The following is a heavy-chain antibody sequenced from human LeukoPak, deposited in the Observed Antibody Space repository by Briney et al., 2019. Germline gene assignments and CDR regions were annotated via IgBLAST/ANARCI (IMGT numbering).Heavy chain of an antibody. V-gene: IGHV1-46*01. J-gene: IGHJ4*02. Sequence: ASVKVSCKASGYTFTSYHIHWVRQAPGRGLEWMGIIDPGYTATTYAQKFQGRLTMTTDTSTSAVYMELSSLRSEDTAVYYCARDGGNWGDTDYWGQGTLVTVFS. D-gene: IGHD7-27*01. CDR3: ARDGGNWGDTDY. CDR1: GYTFTSYH. CDR2: IDPGYTAT.